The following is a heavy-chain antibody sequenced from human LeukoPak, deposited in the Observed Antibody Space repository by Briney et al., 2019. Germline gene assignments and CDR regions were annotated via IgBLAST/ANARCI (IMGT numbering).Heavy chain of an antibody. J-gene: IGHJ6*04. CDR1: GGSFSGYY. CDR3: ARDGTNYGSGSYYNAPPNRYYYYYGMDV. V-gene: IGHV4-34*01. D-gene: IGHD3-10*01. Sequence: SETLSLTCAVYGGSFSGYYWSWIRQPPGKGLEWIGEINRSGSTNYNPSLKSRVTISVDTSKNQFSLKLSSVTAADTAVYYCARDGTNYGSGSYYNAPPNRYYYYYGMDVWGKGATVTVSS. CDR2: INRSGST.